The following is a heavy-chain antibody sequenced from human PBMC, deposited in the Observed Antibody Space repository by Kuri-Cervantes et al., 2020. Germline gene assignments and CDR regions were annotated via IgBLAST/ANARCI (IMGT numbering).Heavy chain of an antibody. D-gene: IGHD3-22*01. CDR1: GGSISSSSYY. V-gene: IGHV4-39*01. Sequence: GSLRLSCTVSGGSISSSSYYWGWIRQPPGKGLEWIGSIYYSGSTYYNPSPKSRVTISVDTSKNQFSLKLSSVTAADTAVYYCARRPPADSSGYHFDYWGQGTLVTVSS. CDR3: ARRPPADSSGYHFDY. J-gene: IGHJ4*02. CDR2: IYYSGST.